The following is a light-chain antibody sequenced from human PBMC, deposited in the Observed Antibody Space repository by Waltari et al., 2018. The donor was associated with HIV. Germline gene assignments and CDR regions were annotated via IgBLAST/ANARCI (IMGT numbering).Light chain of an antibody. CDR2: EVT. J-gene: IGLJ3*02. Sequence: QSALTQPASVSGSPGQSITISCTGTNHHIGGYNYVSWYQQHPGRAPPLLSYEVTHRPSGISYRVSGSKSGNTASMTISGLQAEDEADYYCSSYTTTSTILFGGGTKVTVL. CDR1: NHHIGGYNY. V-gene: IGLV2-14*01. CDR3: SSYTTTSTIL.